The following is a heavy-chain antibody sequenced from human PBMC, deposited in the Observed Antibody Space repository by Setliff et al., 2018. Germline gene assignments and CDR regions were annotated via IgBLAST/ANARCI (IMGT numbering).Heavy chain of an antibody. CDR3: ATDLAIRGVQFDY. D-gene: IGHD3-10*01. CDR1: GYTFTAYY. Sequence: GASVKVSCKASGYTFTAYYMHWVRQAPGQGLEWMGWISPYNGNTNSAQKFQGRVTTTIDTSTNTAYMELRSLRSDDTAVYYCATDLAIRGVQFDYWGRGTLVTVSS. CDR2: ISPYNGNT. J-gene: IGHJ4*02. V-gene: IGHV1-18*04.